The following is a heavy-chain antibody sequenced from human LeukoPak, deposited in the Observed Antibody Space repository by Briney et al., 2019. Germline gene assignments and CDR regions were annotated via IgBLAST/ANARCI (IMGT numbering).Heavy chain of an antibody. CDR3: ARGPHYYGSGYYYGMDV. J-gene: IGHJ6*02. CDR2: INHSGST. Sequence: SETLSLTCAVYGGSFSGYYWSWIRQPPGKGLEWIGEINHSGSTNYNPSLKSRVTISVDTSKNQFSLKLSSVTAADTAVYYCARGPHYYGSGYYYGMDVWGQGTTVTVSS. V-gene: IGHV4-34*01. CDR1: GGSFSGYY. D-gene: IGHD3-10*01.